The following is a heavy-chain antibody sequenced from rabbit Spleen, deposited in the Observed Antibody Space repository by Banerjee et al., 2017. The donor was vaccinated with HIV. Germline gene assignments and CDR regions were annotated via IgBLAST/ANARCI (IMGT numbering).Heavy chain of an antibody. J-gene: IGHJ4*01. CDR1: GFSFSSNY. CDR3: ARGSATMTMVITGFYLSL. CDR2: IYPDSGST. D-gene: IGHD2-1*01. V-gene: IGHV1S40*01. Sequence: QSLEESGGGLVKPEGSLTLTCTASGFSFSSNYMCWVRQAPGKGLEWIGCIYPDSGSTYYASWAKGRFTISRTSSTTVTLQMTSLTAADTATYFCARGSATMTMVITGFYLSLWGPGTLVTVS.